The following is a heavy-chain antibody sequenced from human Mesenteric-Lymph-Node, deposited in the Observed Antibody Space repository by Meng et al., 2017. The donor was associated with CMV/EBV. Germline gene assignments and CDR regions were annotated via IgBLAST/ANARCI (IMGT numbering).Heavy chain of an antibody. V-gene: IGHV3-9*01. D-gene: IGHD4-11*01. CDR1: GFTFESYA. CDR2: IFWSGDVT. J-gene: IGHJ4*02. CDR3: IKERLPGGCDY. Sequence: SLKISCAASGFTFESYAMNWVRQAPGKGLEWVSGIFWSGDVTGYADSVKGRFTVSRDNAKSSLYLQMNSLRVEDTALYYCIKERLPGGCDYWGRGTLVTVSS.